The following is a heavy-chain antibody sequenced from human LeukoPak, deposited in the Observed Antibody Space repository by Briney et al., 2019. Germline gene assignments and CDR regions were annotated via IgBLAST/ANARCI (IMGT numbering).Heavy chain of an antibody. CDR3: ARGGTGSLGSPHYYYYGMDV. CDR1: GYTFTGYY. V-gene: IGHV1-2*02. Sequence: ASVKVSCKASGYTFTGYYMHWVRQAPGQGLAWMGWINPNSGGTNYAQKFQGRVTMTRDTSISTAYMEPSRLRSDDTAVYYCARGGTGSLGSPHYYYYGMDVWGQGTTVTVSS. J-gene: IGHJ6*02. CDR2: INPNSGGT. D-gene: IGHD1-1*01.